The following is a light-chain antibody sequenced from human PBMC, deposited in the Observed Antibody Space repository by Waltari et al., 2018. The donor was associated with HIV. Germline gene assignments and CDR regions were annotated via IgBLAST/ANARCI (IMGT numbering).Light chain of an antibody. Sequence: SYELTQPPSVSVSPGQKANIACSGHKLGDTFVCWYQHKSGQSPVVVIYHDDDRPSGIRERVSGSNSGDTATLTISGTQPMDEADYYCQAWDSGSNCVFGGGTRLTVL. CDR1: KLGDTF. CDR3: QAWDSGSNCV. J-gene: IGLJ3*02. CDR2: HDD. V-gene: IGLV3-1*01.